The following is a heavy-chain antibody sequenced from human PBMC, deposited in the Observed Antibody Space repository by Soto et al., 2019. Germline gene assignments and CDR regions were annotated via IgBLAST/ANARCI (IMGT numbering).Heavy chain of an antibody. CDR2: IYRTGST. Sequence: PTETLSLTCAVSGGSFTSNNWWTWVRQPPGQGLEWIGEIYRTGSTNYNPSLKSRVTISLDKSENQFSLKVTSLTAADTAVYYCASRDPGTSVDYWGQGTLVTVSS. V-gene: IGHV4-4*02. D-gene: IGHD1-7*01. J-gene: IGHJ4*02. CDR1: GGSFTSNNW. CDR3: ASRDPGTSVDY.